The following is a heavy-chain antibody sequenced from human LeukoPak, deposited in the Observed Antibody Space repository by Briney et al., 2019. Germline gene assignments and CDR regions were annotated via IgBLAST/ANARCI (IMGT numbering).Heavy chain of an antibody. CDR3: TTGPVATIGWVKDY. CDR2: IKSKTDGGTT. CDR1: GFTFSNAW. Sequence: GGSLRLSCAASGFTFSNAWMSWVRQAPGKGLEWVGRIKSKTDGGTTDYAAPVKGRFTISRDDSKNTLYLQMNSLKTEDTAVYYCTTGPVATIGWVKDYWGQGTLVTVSS. V-gene: IGHV3-15*01. J-gene: IGHJ4*02. D-gene: IGHD5-12*01.